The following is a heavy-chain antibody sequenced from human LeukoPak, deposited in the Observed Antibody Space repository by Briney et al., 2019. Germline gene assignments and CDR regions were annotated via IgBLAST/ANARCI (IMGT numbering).Heavy chain of an antibody. Sequence: PSETLSLTCTVSGGSISSYYWSWIRQPPGKGLEWIGYIYYSGSTNYNPSLKSRVTISVDTSKNQFSLKLSSVTAADTAVYYCALQLWFGGFDAFDIWGQGTMVTVSS. CDR3: ALQLWFGGFDAFDI. V-gene: IGHV4-59*01. CDR2: IYYSGST. D-gene: IGHD3-10*01. CDR1: GGSISSYY. J-gene: IGHJ3*02.